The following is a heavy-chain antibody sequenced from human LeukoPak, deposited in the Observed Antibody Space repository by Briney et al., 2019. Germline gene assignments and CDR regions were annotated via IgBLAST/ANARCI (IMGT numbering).Heavy chain of an antibody. V-gene: IGHV3-30*02. CDR1: GFTFSSYG. J-gene: IGHJ4*02. Sequence: GGSLRLSCAASGFTFSSYGMHWVRQAPGKGLEWVAVIWYDGSNKYYADSVKGRFTISRDNSKNTLYLQMNSLRVEDTAVYYCAKDEDYGGNSPRLREYYFDYWGQGTLVTVSS. CDR2: IWYDGSNK. D-gene: IGHD4-23*01. CDR3: AKDEDYGGNSPRLREYYFDY.